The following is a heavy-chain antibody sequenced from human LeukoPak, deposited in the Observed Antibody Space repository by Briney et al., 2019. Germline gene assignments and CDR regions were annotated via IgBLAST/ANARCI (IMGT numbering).Heavy chain of an antibody. CDR2: ISWNSGSI. V-gene: IGHV3-9*01. CDR3: AKDFGYCSSTSCFSGMDV. CDR1: GFTFDDYA. Sequence: GGSLRLSCAASGFTFDDYAMPWVRRAPGKGLEWVSGISWNSGSIGYADSVKGRFTISRDNAKNSLYLQMNSLRAEDTALYYCAKDFGYCSSTSCFSGMDVWGQGTTVTVSS. D-gene: IGHD2-2*03. J-gene: IGHJ6*02.